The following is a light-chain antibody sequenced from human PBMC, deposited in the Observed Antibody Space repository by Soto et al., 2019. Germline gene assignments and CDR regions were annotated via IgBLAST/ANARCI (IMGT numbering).Light chain of an antibody. CDR2: ASS. Sequence: EIVLTQSPGTLSLSQGERATLSCKTSQSRGSNFLAWYQHKPGQAPRLLIYASSNRATGIPDRFSGSASGTYFILTINMLEPDDLAVYCCQLYGSSPHFGQGTRLEIK. J-gene: IGKJ5*01. V-gene: IGKV3-20*01. CDR1: QSRGSNF. CDR3: QLYGSSPH.